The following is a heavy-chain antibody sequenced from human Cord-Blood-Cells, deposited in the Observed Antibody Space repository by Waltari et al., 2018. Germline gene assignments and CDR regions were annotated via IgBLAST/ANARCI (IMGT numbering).Heavy chain of an antibody. Sequence: QVQLVESGGGVVQPGRSLRLSCAASGFTFSSYGMQWVRQAPGKGLGWLAVIWYDGSNKYYADSGKGRFTISRDNSKNTLYLQMNSRRAEDTAVYYCARGAVPAAIDYWGQGTLVTVSS. J-gene: IGHJ4*02. CDR1: GFTFSSYG. CDR2: IWYDGSNK. CDR3: ARGAVPAAIDY. V-gene: IGHV3-33*01. D-gene: IGHD2-2*01.